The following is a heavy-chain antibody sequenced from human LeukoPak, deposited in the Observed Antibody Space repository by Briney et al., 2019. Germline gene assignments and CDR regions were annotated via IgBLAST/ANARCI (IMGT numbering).Heavy chain of an antibody. D-gene: IGHD3-22*01. Sequence: SETLSHTCTVSGYSISRGYSWGWIRQPPGKGLEWIGNIYHSGSTNYSPSLKSRVTISVDTSKNQFSLKLSSVTAADTAVYFCAREDYYNSGGYYLDYWGQGTLVTVSS. CDR3: AREDYYNSGGYYLDY. CDR2: IYHSGST. CDR1: GYSISRGYS. V-gene: IGHV4-38-2*02. J-gene: IGHJ4*02.